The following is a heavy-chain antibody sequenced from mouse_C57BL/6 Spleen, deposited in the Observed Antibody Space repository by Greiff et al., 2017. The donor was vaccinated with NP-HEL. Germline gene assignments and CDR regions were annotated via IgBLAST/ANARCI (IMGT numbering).Heavy chain of an antibody. Sequence: VQLKQSGAELVKPGASVKLSCTASGFNIKAYYMHWVKQRTEQGLEWIGRIDPEDGETKYAQTFQGKATITADTSSNTAYLQLSSLTSEDTAVYDCARGLGRLYFDVWGTGTTVTVSS. CDR3: ARGLGRLYFDV. J-gene: IGHJ1*03. V-gene: IGHV14-2*01. D-gene: IGHD4-1*01. CDR2: IDPEDGET. CDR1: GFNIKAYY.